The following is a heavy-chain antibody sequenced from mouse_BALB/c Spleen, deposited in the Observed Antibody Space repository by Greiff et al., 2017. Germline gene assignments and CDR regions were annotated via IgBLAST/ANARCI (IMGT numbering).Heavy chain of an antibody. CDR3: ARLCASFDY. Sequence: QVQLQQPGAELVKPGASVKLSCKASGYTFTSYWMHWVKQRPGQGLEWIGEIDPSDSYTNYNQKFKGKATLTVDKSSSTAYMQLSSLTSEDSAVYYCARLCASFDYWGQGTRSQSPQ. CDR2: IDPSDSYT. J-gene: IGHJ2*01. V-gene: IGHV1-69*02. D-gene: IGHD6-1*01. CDR1: GYTFTSYW.